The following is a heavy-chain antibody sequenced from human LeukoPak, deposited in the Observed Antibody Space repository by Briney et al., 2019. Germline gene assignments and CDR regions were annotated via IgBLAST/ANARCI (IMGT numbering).Heavy chain of an antibody. CDR2: INPNSGGT. J-gene: IGHJ4*02. CDR1: GYTFTGYY. Sequence: ASVKVSCKTSGYTFTGYYVHRVRQAPGQGLEWMGRINPNSGGTNYAQKFQGRVTMTRDTSISTAYMELSRLRSDDTAVYYCARGRWLPIDYWGQGTLVTVSS. CDR3: ARGRWLPIDY. V-gene: IGHV1-2*06. D-gene: IGHD3-22*01.